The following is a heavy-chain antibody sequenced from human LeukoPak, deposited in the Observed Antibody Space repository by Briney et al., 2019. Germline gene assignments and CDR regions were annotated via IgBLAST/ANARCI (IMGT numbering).Heavy chain of an antibody. J-gene: IGHJ4*02. D-gene: IGHD6-13*01. Sequence: PGGSLRLSCAASGFTFSSYSMNWVRQAPGKGLEWVSSISSSSSYTYYADSVKGRFTISRDNAKNSLYLQMNSLRAEDTAVYYCARDQSTGYSSSWYGGYYFDYWGQGTLVTVSS. CDR2: ISSSSSYT. CDR1: GFTFSSYS. V-gene: IGHV3-21*01. CDR3: ARDQSTGYSSSWYGGYYFDY.